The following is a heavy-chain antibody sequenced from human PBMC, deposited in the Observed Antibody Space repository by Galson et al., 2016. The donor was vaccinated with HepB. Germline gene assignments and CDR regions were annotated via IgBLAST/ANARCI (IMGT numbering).Heavy chain of an antibody. V-gene: IGHV6-1*01. CDR2: TFYRSKWYY. CDR3: ARGGLVRGAHGGCFDS. J-gene: IGHJ4*01. CDR1: GDSVSSPSAG. D-gene: IGHD3-10*01. Sequence: CAISGDSVSSPSAGWSWVRQSPSRGLEWLGRTFYRSKWYYDYAISVRSRITINPDTSKNQFSLQLISVTPEDTAVYYCARGGLVRGAHGGCFDSWGQGTLVTVSS.